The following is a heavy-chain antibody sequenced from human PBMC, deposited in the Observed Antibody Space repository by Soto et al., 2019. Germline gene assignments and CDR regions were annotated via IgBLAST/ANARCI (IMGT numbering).Heavy chain of an antibody. J-gene: IGHJ4*02. Sequence: QVQLQQWGAGLLKPSETLSLTCGVYGGSFSGYYWNWIRQPPGKGLGWIGEITPSGSTNYNRSLKSRVSISLDTSQTQFCLKLPSETDADTAVYYCGGDWMKWGEGTLVTVSS. D-gene: IGHD2-2*03. CDR1: GGSFSGYY. CDR3: GGDWMK. V-gene: IGHV4-34*02. CDR2: ITPSGST.